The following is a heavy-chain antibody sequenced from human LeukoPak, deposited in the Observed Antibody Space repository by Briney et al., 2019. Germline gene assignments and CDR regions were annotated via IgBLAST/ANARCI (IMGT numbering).Heavy chain of an antibody. V-gene: IGHV3-30-3*01. CDR1: GFTFSSYA. CDR3: ARPRDVLYYGGNAPFDY. Sequence: GRSLRLSCAASGFTFSSYAMHWVRQAPGKGLEWVAVISYDGSNKYYADSVKGRFTISRDNSKNTLYLQMNSLRAEDTAVYYCARPRDVLYYGGNAPFDYWGQGTLVTVSS. CDR2: ISYDGSNK. J-gene: IGHJ4*02. D-gene: IGHD4-23*01.